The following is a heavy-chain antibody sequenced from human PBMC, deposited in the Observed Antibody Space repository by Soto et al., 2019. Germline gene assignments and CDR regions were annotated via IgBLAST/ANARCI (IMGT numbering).Heavy chain of an antibody. CDR1: GYTFTGYY. V-gene: IGHV1-2*04. Sequence: ASVKVSCKASGYTFTGYYMHWVRQAPGQGLEWMGWINPNSGGTNYAQKFQGWVTMTRDTSISTAYMELSRLRSDDTAVYYCARDRSAGYDFWSGYLTGNWFDSWGQGTLVTVSS. J-gene: IGHJ5*01. CDR3: ARDRSAGYDFWSGYLTGNWFDS. CDR2: INPNSGGT. D-gene: IGHD3-3*01.